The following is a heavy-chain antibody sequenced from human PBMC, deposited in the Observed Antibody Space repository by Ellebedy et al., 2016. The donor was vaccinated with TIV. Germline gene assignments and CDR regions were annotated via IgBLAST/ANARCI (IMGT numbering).Heavy chain of an antibody. J-gene: IGHJ4*02. D-gene: IGHD5-18*01. CDR2: IRSKAYGGTT. CDR1: GFTFGDYA. V-gene: IGHV3-49*03. CDR3: TRDCAVDTAIAAGY. Sequence: PGGSLRLSCTASGFTFGDYAMSWFRQAPGKGLEWVGFIRSKAYGGTTEYAASVKGRFTISRDDSKSIAYLQMKSLKTEDTAVYYCTRDCAVDTAIAAGYWGQGTLVTVSS.